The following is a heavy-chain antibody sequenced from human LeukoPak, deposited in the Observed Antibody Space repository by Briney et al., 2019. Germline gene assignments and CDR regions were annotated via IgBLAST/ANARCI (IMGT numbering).Heavy chain of an antibody. V-gene: IGHV1-18*01. CDR2: ISAYNGNT. CDR1: GYTFTSYG. J-gene: IGHJ3*02. Sequence: ASVTVSCKASGYTFTSYGISWVRQAPGQGLEWMGWISAYNGNTNYAQKLQGRVTMTTDTSTSTAYVELRSLRSDDTAVYYCARAEDIDAFDIWGQGTMVTVSS. CDR3: ARAEDIDAFDI. D-gene: IGHD2-15*01.